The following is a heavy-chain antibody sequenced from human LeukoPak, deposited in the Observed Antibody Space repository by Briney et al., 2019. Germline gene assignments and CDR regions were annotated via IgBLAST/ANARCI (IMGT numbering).Heavy chain of an antibody. CDR1: GYTFTGYY. D-gene: IGHD3-22*01. J-gene: IGHJ4*02. Sequence: ASVKVSCKASGYTFTGYYMHWVRQAPGQGLEWMGWINPKSGGTNYVQRFQGRVTMTRDTSISTAYMKLTSLRSDDTAVYYCARGSYSDSSGYISFWGQGTLVSVSS. V-gene: IGHV1-2*02. CDR2: INPKSGGT. CDR3: ARGSYSDSSGYISF.